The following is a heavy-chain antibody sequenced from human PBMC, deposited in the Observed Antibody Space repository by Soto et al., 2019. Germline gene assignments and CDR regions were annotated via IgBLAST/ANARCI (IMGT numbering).Heavy chain of an antibody. CDR2: IAQDGSEK. V-gene: IGHV3-7*03. CDR1: GFTSSSYW. J-gene: IGHJ6*02. Sequence: EVQLVESGGGLVQPGGSLRLSCAASGFTSSSYWMTWVRQAPGKGLEWVANIAQDGSEKHYVDSVKGRFTISRDNGKNSLSLQMNSLRAEDTAVYYCARGTELRYCASSSCPGLDVWGQGTTVTVSS. D-gene: IGHD2-2*01. CDR3: ARGTELRYCASSSCPGLDV.